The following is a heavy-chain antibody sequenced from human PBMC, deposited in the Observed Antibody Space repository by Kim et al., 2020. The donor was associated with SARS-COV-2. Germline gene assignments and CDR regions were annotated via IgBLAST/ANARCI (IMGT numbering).Heavy chain of an antibody. V-gene: IGHV1-58*01. J-gene: IGHJ4*02. Sequence: SVKVSCKASGFTFTSSAVQWVRQARGQRLEWIGWIVVGSGNTNDAQKFQERVTITRDMSTSTAYMELSSLRSEDTAVYYCAAGGIAAAGIRPSDYWGQGTLVTVSS. D-gene: IGHD6-13*01. CDR3: AAGGIAAAGIRPSDY. CDR1: GFTFTSSA. CDR2: IVVGSGNT.